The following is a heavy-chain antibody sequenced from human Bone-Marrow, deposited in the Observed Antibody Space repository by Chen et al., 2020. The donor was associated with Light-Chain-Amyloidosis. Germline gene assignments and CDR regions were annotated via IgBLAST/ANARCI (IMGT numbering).Heavy chain of an antibody. V-gene: IGHV3-23*01. J-gene: IGHJ5*02. CDR2: TSGGARNT. CDR1: GFTFSDFA. D-gene: IGHD3-10*01. CDR3: AKSRWPLGWFDP. Sequence: EVHLLESGGNLVRPGGSLRLSCTASGFTFSDFAMTWVRQSPGGRLEWVYTTSGGARNTHFSPSGRRRFTISRANSQNTLYLQLSGLRADDTAVYYCAKSRWPLGWFDPWGQGTLVTVSS.